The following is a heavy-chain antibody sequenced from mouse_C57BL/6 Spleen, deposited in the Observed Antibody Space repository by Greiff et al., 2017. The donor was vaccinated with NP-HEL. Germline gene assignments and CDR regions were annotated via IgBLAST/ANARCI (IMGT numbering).Heavy chain of an antibody. CDR1: GYTFTSYW. CDR3: TTGGRLLSVTGAY. D-gene: IGHD2-14*01. CDR2: IYPGSGST. V-gene: IGHV1-55*01. J-gene: IGHJ3*01. Sequence: QVQLQQPRAELVKPGASVKMSCKASGYTFTSYWITWVKQRPGQGLEWIGDIYPGSGSTNYNEKFKSKATLTVEPSSSTAYLQLSSLTSEDTAVYYCTTGGRLLSVTGAYWGQGTLVTVSA.